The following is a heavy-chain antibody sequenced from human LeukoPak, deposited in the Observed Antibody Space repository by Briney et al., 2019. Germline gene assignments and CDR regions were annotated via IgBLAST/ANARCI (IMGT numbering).Heavy chain of an antibody. CDR3: ARDIELST. Sequence: GGSLRLSCAASGFMFRGAAMTWVRQAPGKGLEWVSLIASSGLNTYYADSVKGRFTISRDNSKNTVSLQINSLRVEDTAIYYCARDIELSTWGLGTLVTVSS. J-gene: IGHJ3*01. CDR1: GFMFRGAA. V-gene: IGHV3-23*01. D-gene: IGHD5-12*01. CDR2: IASSGLNT.